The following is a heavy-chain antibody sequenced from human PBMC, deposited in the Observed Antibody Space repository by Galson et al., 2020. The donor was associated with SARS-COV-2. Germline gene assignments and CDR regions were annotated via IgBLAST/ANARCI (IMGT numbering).Heavy chain of an antibody. D-gene: IGHD6-6*01. CDR1: GFIFSDYA. CDR2: MSSNGATS. CDR3: LSYSSSRQSY. Sequence: GESLRLSCSASGFIFSDYAMHWVRQAPGKGLEYVSAMSSNGATSFYTDSVNGRFTMSRDNYKNMFYLQMTGLRLEDTAFYYCLSYSSSRQSYWGQGTLVTVSS. V-gene: IGHV3-64D*09. J-gene: IGHJ4*02.